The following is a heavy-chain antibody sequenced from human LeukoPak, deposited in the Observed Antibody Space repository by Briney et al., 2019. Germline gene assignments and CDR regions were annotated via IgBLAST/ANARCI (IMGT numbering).Heavy chain of an antibody. CDR2: VYHSGST. Sequence: PSGTLSLTCAVSGGSITSSHWWTWVRQAPGQGLEWIGEVYHSGSTNYNPSLKSRVTISIDNTKSHFFLKLSSLTAADTAVYYCARAHPWVDYWGQGILVTVSS. J-gene: IGHJ4*02. D-gene: IGHD1-26*01. V-gene: IGHV4-4*02. CDR3: ARAHPWVDY. CDR1: GGSITSSHW.